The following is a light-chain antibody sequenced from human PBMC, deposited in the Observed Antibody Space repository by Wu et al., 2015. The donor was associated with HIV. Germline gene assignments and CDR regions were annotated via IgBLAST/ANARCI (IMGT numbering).Light chain of an antibody. V-gene: IGKV3-15*01. J-gene: IGKJ4*01. CDR1: QSVTTT. CDR3: QQYNSWPLT. Sequence: EVLMTQSPATLSVSPGERATLSCRASQSVTTTLAWYQQKPGQAPRLLIYDASTRATGIPARFSGSGSRTEFTLTISSLQSEDFAVYYCQQYNSWPLTFGGGTKVEIK. CDR2: DAS.